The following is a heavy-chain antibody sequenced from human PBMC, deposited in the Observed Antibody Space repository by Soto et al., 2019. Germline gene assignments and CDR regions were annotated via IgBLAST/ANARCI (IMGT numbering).Heavy chain of an antibody. Sequence: EVQLVQSGAEVKKPGESLRISCKGSGYSFTSYWISWVRQMPGKGLEWMGRIDPSDSYTNYSPSFQGHVTISADKSISTAYLQWSSLKASDTAMYYCARHHCSSTSCLNWFGPWGQGTLVTVSS. J-gene: IGHJ5*02. CDR1: GYSFTSYW. V-gene: IGHV5-10-1*01. CDR2: IDPSDSYT. D-gene: IGHD2-2*01. CDR3: ARHHCSSTSCLNWFGP.